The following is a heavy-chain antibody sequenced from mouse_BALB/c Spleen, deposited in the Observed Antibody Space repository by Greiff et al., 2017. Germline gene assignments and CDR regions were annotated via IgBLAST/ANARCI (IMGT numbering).Heavy chain of an antibody. CDR3: ARLKLGSFDY. D-gene: IGHD4-1*01. Sequence: EVMLVESGGGLVKPGGSLKLSCAASGFTFSSYAMSWVRQSPEKRLEWVAEISSGGSYTYYPDTVTGRFTISRDNAKNTLYLQMSSLKSEDTAMYYCARLKLGSFDYWGQGTTLTVSS. V-gene: IGHV5-9-4*01. CDR1: GFTFSSYA. J-gene: IGHJ2*01. CDR2: ISSGGSYT.